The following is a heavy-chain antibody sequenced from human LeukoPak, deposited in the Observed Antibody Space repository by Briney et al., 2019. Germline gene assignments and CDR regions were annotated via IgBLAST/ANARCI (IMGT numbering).Heavy chain of an antibody. J-gene: IGHJ4*02. Sequence: PSETLSLTCAVYGGSFSGYYWSWIRQPPGKGLEWIGEINHSGSTNYNPSLESRVTISVDTSKNQFSLKLSSVTAADTAVYYCARPICSGGSCYGPFDYWGQGTLVTVSS. V-gene: IGHV4-34*01. CDR2: INHSGST. CDR1: GGSFSGYY. D-gene: IGHD2-15*01. CDR3: ARPICSGGSCYGPFDY.